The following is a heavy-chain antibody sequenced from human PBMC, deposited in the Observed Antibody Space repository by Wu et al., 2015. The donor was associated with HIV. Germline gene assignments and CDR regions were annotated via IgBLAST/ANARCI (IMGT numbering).Heavy chain of an antibody. CDR1: GYTFNAHY. CDR2: IRPDSGAT. V-gene: IGHV1-2*02. D-gene: IGHD3-3*01. CDR3: AREIFDNYGMDV. J-gene: IGHJ6*02. Sequence: QVQLEQSGAELAKPGASVRVSCQASGYTFNAHYIHWVRQAPGQRLEWMGWIRPDSGATHYAEKFEDRVTMTRDASIDTAYIQLNRLRSDDTAVYYCAREIFDNYGMDVWGQGTTVTVSS.